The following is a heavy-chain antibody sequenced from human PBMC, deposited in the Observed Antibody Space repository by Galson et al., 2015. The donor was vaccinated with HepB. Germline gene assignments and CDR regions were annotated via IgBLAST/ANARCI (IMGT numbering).Heavy chain of an antibody. CDR3: ARNYGDHPGRLDY. D-gene: IGHD4-17*01. J-gene: IGHJ4*02. CDR1: GYTFTRYY. CDR2: INPSGGST. V-gene: IGHV1-46*01. Sequence: SVKVSCKASGYTFTRYYMHWVRQAPGQGLEWMGIINPSGGSTSYAQKFQGRVTMTRDASTSAVYMELSSLRSEDTAVYYCARNYGDHPGRLDYWGQGTLVTVSS.